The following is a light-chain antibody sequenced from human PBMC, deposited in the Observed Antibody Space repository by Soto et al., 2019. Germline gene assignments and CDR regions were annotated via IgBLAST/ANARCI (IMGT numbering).Light chain of an antibody. V-gene: IGKV3-20*01. J-gene: IGKJ4*01. CDR2: DAS. CDR1: QSVSKY. CDR3: QQFGSSVT. Sequence: EIVLTQSPATLSLSPGERATLSCRTSQSVSKYFAWYQQKPGRAPRLLIYDASSRATGIPARFIGSGSGTDFTLTISRLEPEDFAVYYCQQFGSSVTFGGGTKVDIK.